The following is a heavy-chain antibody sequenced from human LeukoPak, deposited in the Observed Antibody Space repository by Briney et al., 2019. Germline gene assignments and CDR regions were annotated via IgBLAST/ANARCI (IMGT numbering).Heavy chain of an antibody. V-gene: IGHV3-23*01. Sequence: GGSLRLSCAASGFTFSSYAMSWVRQAPGKGLEWVSAISGSGGSTYYADSVEGRFTISRDNSKNTLYLQMNSLRAEDTAVYYCASGGFVVVARADYWGQGTLVTVSS. D-gene: IGHD2-2*01. CDR3: ASGGFVVVARADY. CDR1: GFTFSSYA. CDR2: ISGSGGST. J-gene: IGHJ4*02.